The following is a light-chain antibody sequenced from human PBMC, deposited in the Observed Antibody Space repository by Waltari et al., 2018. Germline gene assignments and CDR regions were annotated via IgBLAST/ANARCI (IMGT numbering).Light chain of an antibody. Sequence: SYELTQPPSVSVSPGQTTTITCSGDELGSKYASWYQQKPGQSPVLLIYQDSKRPSGIPERFSGSNSGNTATLTISGTQAMDEADYYCQTWDSSSDVMFGGGTKLTVL. J-gene: IGLJ3*02. CDR1: ELGSKY. CDR3: QTWDSSSDVM. CDR2: QDS. V-gene: IGLV3-1*01.